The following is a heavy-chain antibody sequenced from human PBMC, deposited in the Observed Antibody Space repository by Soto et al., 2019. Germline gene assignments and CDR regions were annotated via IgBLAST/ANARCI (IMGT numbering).Heavy chain of an antibody. D-gene: IGHD3-3*01. J-gene: IGHJ5*02. CDR1: GGTFSSYA. CDR3: ARDEFRRHDEWFDP. Sequence: SVKVSCKASGGTFSSYAISWVRQAPGQGLEWMGGIIPIFGTANYAQKFQGRVTITADESTSTAYMELSSLRSEDTAVYYCARDEFRRHDEWFDPWGQGTQVTVSS. V-gene: IGHV1-69*13. CDR2: IIPIFGTA.